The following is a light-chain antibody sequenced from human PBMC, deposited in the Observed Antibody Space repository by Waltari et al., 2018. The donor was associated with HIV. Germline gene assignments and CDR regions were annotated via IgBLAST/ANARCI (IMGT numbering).Light chain of an antibody. CDR1: QDITTS. Sequence: DIRMTQSPPSVSASVGDTVILTCRASQDITTSLAWYQVKSGSAPKLLIYVAYRLGNGVPSRFAGSGSGTDFTLTITTLQPEDFATFFCQHGKTFPHTFGGGTRVE. CDR3: QHGKTFPHT. CDR2: VAY. J-gene: IGKJ4*01. V-gene: IGKV1-12*01.